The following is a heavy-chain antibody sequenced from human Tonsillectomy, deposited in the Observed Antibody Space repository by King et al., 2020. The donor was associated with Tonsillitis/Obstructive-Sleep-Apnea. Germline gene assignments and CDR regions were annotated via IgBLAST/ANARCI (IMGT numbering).Heavy chain of an antibody. CDR1: GGSFSGYY. J-gene: IGHJ6*04. CDR3: ARNYQERPPSV. Sequence: VQLQQWGAGLLKPSETLSLTCAGYGGSFSGYYWGWIRQPPGKGLEWIGEINHTGSTNYNPSLKSRVTISVDTSKNQFTLKVTSVTAADTAVYYCARNYQERPPSVWGKGTTVTVSS. D-gene: IGHD1-1*01. V-gene: IGHV4-34*01. CDR2: INHTGST.